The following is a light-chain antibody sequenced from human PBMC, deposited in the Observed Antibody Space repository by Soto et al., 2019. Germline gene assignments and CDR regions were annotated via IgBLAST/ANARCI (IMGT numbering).Light chain of an antibody. Sequence: EIVLTQSPGTLSVSPGERVTLSCRASQSVGSSYLAWYQQRPGQAPRLLIFGASYRATGIPDRFSGSGSGTNVPLTISRLEPEYFAVYYCQQYSSSPPEVPFGPGTKVDSK. CDR3: QQYSSSPPEVP. CDR1: QSVGSSY. V-gene: IGKV3-20*01. J-gene: IGKJ3*01. CDR2: GAS.